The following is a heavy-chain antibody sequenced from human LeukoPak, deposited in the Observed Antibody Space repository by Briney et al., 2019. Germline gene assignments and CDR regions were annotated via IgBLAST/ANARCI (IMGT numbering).Heavy chain of an antibody. CDR3: ARLFGYSSGWYSY. V-gene: IGHV4-39*07. Sequence: PSETLSLTCTVSGGSISSGDYYWGWIRQPPWKGLECIGSIYYSGSTYYNPSLKSRVTISVDTSKNQFSLKLSSVTAADTAVYYCARLFGYSSGWYSYWGQGTLVTVSS. CDR1: GGSISSGDYY. J-gene: IGHJ4*02. CDR2: IYYSGST. D-gene: IGHD6-19*01.